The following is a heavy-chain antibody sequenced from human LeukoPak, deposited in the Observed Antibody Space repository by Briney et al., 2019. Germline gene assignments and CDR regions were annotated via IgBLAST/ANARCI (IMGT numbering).Heavy chain of an antibody. V-gene: IGHV1-18*01. CDR1: GYTFTSYG. Sequence: GASVKVSCKAPGYTFTSYGISWVRQAPGQGLEWMGWISAYNGNTNYAQKLQGRVTMTTDTSTSTAYMELRSLRSDDTAVYYCARALAVAGVLYYFDYWGQGTLVTVSS. CDR3: ARALAVAGVLYYFDY. CDR2: ISAYNGNT. D-gene: IGHD6-19*01. J-gene: IGHJ4*02.